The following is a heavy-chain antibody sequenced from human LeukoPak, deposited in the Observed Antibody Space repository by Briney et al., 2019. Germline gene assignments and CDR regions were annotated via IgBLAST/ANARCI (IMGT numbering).Heavy chain of an antibody. CDR3: ARHLRVGATAFDF. CDR2: INPSGGST. CDR1: GYTFTSYY. Sequence: ASVKVSCKASGYTFTSYYMHWVRQAPGQGLEWMGIINPSGGSTSYAQKFQGRVTLTRDMSTSTVYMELSSLRSEDTAVYYFARHLRVGATAFDFWGQGTRDTVS. D-gene: IGHD1-26*01. J-gene: IGHJ4*02. V-gene: IGHV1-46*01.